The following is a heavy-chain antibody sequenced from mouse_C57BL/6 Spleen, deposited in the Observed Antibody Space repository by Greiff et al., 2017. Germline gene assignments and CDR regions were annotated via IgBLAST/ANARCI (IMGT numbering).Heavy chain of an antibody. J-gene: IGHJ2*01. CDR1: GYTFTSYW. D-gene: IGHD2-1*01. V-gene: IGHV1-69*01. CDR3: ATYGNCDF. Sequence: VQLKQPGAELVMPGASVKLSCKASGYTFTSYWMHWVKQRPGQGLEWIGEIDPSDSYTNYNQKFKGKSTLTVDKSSSTAYMQLSSLTSEDSAVYYCATYGNCDFSGQGTTLTVSS. CDR2: IDPSDSYT.